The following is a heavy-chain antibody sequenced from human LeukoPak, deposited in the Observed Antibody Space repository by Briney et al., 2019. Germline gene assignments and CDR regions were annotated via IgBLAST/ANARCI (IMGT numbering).Heavy chain of an antibody. CDR3: ASGNYGDSRRTFDY. J-gene: IGHJ4*02. D-gene: IGHD4-17*01. Sequence: GGSLRLSCAASGFSVSSNYMNWVRQPPGKGLEWVSVVFSGGTTYYADSVKGRFTISRDNSKNTLYLQMNSLRAEDTAVYYCASGNYGDSRRTFDYWGQGTLVTVSS. CDR2: VFSGGTT. CDR1: GFSVSSNY. V-gene: IGHV3-53*01.